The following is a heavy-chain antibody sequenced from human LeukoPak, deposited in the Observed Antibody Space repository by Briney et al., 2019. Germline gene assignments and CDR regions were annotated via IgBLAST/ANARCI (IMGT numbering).Heavy chain of an antibody. CDR1: GGTFSSYA. D-gene: IGHD3-22*01. J-gene: IGHJ4*02. CDR2: IIPILGIA. CDR3: ARGYYDSSGYYPPGY. Sequence: GASVKVSCKASGGTFSSYAISWVRQAPGQGLEWMGRIIPILGIANYAQKFQGRVTITADKSTSTAYMELSSLRSEDTAVYYCARGYYDSSGYYPPGYWGQGTLVTVSS. V-gene: IGHV1-69*04.